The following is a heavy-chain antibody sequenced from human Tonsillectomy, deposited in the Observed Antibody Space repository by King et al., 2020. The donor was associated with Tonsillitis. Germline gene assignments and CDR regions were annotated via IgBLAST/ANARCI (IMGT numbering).Heavy chain of an antibody. CDR1: GYTFTSYG. CDR3: ARDWGPGIAAAGIDY. J-gene: IGHJ4*02. CDR2: INTYNDYT. D-gene: IGHD6-13*01. Sequence: VQLVQSGAEVKKPGASVKVSCKASGYTFTSYGISWVRQAPGQGPEWMGWINTYNDYTKYEQRLQGRVSMTTDTSTSTAYMELRSLRSDETAMYYCARDWGPGIAAAGIDYWGQGTLVTVSS. V-gene: IGHV1-18*01.